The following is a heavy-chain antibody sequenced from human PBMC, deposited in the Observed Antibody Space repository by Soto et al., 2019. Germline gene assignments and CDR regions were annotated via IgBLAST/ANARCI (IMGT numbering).Heavy chain of an antibody. D-gene: IGHD2-2*01. Sequence: GGSLRLSCAASGFTFSSYWMSWVRQAPGKGLEWVANIKQDGSEKYYVDSVKGRFTISRDNAKNSLYLQMNSLRAEDTAVYYCARGCSSTSCYVASYYMDVWGKGTTVTVSS. CDR2: IKQDGSEK. J-gene: IGHJ6*03. CDR3: ARGCSSTSCYVASYYMDV. V-gene: IGHV3-7*01. CDR1: GFTFSSYW.